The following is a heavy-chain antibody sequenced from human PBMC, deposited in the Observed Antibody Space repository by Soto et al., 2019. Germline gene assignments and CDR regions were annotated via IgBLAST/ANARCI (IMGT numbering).Heavy chain of an antibody. Sequence: PSETLSLTCTVSGGSISSGGYYWSWIRQHPGKGLEWIGYIYYSGSTYYNPSLKSRVTISVDTSKNQFSLKLSSVTAADTAVYYCARRSELYGGNPTEFDYWGQGTLVTVSS. CDR2: IYYSGST. CDR3: ARRSELYGGNPTEFDY. J-gene: IGHJ4*02. CDR1: GGSISSGGYY. D-gene: IGHD4-17*01. V-gene: IGHV4-31*03.